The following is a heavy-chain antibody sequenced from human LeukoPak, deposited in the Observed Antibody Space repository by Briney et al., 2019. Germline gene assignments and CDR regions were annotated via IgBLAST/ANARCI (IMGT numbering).Heavy chain of an antibody. CDR2: IYTSGST. J-gene: IGHJ4*02. Sequence: PSETLSLTCTVSGDSISSYYWSWIRQPARKGLEWIGHIYTSGSTNYNPSLKSRVTMSVDTSKNQFSLKLNSVTAADTAVYYCARDVVAAAGTWDYWGQGTLVTVSS. CDR3: ARDVVAAAGTWDY. V-gene: IGHV4-4*07. CDR1: GDSISSYY. D-gene: IGHD6-13*01.